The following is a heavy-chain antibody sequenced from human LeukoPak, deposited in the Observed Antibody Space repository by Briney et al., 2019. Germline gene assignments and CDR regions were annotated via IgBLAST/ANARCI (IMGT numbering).Heavy chain of an antibody. CDR3: GAVAATTYYYGMDV. CDR1: GGSISSFY. CDR2: IYYSGST. D-gene: IGHD2-15*01. V-gene: IGHV4-59*08. J-gene: IGHJ6*02. Sequence: SETLSLTCTVSGGSISSFYWSWIRQPPGKGLEWIGYIYYSGSTNYNPSLESRVTISVDTPKNQFSLKLSSVTAADTAVYYCGAVAATTYYYGMDVWGQGTTVTVSS.